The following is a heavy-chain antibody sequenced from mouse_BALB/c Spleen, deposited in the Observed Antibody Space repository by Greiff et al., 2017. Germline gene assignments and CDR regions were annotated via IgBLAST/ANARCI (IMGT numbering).Heavy chain of an antibody. CDR1: GFTFSSFG. CDR3: ARDYVGFDY. J-gene: IGHJ2*01. CDR2: ISSGSSTI. V-gene: IGHV5-17*02. D-gene: IGHD1-1*02. Sequence: EVKVVESGGGLVQPGGSRKLSCAASGFTFSSFGMHWVRQAPEKGLEWVAYISSGSSTIYYADTVKGRFTISRDNPKNTLFLQMTSLRSEDTAMYYCARDYVGFDYWGQGTTLTVSS.